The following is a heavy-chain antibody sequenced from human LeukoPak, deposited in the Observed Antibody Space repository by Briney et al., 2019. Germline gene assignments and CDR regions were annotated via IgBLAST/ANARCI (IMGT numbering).Heavy chain of an antibody. CDR2: IYYSGNT. CDR1: SGSINRSGYV. Sequence: SETLSLICTVSSGSINRSGYVWGWIRHPPGKGLGWVGNIYYSGNTSYSPSLKSRVTISVDTSKNQFSLRLTSVTAADTAVYFCARSPLLLSFGEFSQGWFDPWGHGTLVTVSS. J-gene: IGHJ5*02. V-gene: IGHV4-39*01. D-gene: IGHD3-10*01. CDR3: ARSPLLLSFGEFSQGWFDP.